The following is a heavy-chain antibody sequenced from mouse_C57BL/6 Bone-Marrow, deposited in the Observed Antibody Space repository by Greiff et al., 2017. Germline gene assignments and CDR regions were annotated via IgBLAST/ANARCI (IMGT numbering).Heavy chain of an antibody. J-gene: IGHJ3*01. Sequence: QVQLQQSGAELARPGASVKLSCKASGYTFTSYGISWVKQRTGQGLEWIGEIYPRSGNTYYNEKFKGKATLTADKSSSTAYMELRSLPSEDSAVYFCAKLDPFAYWGQGTLVTVSA. D-gene: IGHD4-1*01. CDR2: IYPRSGNT. V-gene: IGHV1-81*01. CDR3: AKLDPFAY. CDR1: GYTFTSYG.